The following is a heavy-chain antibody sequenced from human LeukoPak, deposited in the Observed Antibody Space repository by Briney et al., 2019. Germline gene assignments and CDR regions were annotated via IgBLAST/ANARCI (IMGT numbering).Heavy chain of an antibody. CDR3: ARTSYDTGGYFED. Sequence: GGSLSLSCAASGFTFSHHAMHWVRRSPGKGLEWAAVISYDGNNKYYANSVKGRFTISRDNAKNTLYLQMNSLGAEDTAVYYCARTSYDTGGYFEDWGQGTLVTVSS. V-gene: IGHV3-30*03. CDR1: GFTFSHHA. D-gene: IGHD3-22*01. J-gene: IGHJ4*02. CDR2: ISYDGNNK.